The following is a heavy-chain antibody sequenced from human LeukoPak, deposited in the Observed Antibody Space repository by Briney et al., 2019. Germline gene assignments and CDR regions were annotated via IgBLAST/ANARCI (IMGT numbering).Heavy chain of an antibody. Sequence: PGGSLRLSCAASGFSVSNNYMSWVRQAPGKGVEWVSVIYSGGNTYYTDSVKGRFAISRDYSRNTVYLQMNSLRAEDTAVYYCVRESGFGELFPYAFDIWGQGRVVTVSS. CDR2: IYSGGNT. CDR1: GFSVSNNY. V-gene: IGHV3-53*01. CDR3: VRESGFGELFPYAFDI. D-gene: IGHD3-10*01. J-gene: IGHJ3*02.